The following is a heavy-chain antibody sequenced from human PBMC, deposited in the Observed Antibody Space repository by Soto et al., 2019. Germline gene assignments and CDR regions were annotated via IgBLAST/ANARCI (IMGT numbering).Heavy chain of an antibody. CDR1: GYTFSTFG. D-gene: IGHD6-13*01. CDR3: ARAPGYSSSWSTDYFDY. Sequence: GASVKVSCKASGYTFSTFGISWVRQAPGQGLEWLGWISTENGNTKYAQKLQGRITMTTDTSTNTAYMELSSLRSEDTAVYYCARAPGYSSSWSTDYFDYWGQGTLVTVSS. CDR2: ISTENGNT. J-gene: IGHJ4*02. V-gene: IGHV1-18*01.